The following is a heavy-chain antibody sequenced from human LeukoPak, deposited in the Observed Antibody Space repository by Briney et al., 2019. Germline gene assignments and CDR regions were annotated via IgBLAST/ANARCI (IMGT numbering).Heavy chain of an antibody. D-gene: IGHD6-13*01. J-gene: IGHJ4*02. V-gene: IGHV3-48*01. CDR2: ISSSSSTI. Sequence: GGSLRLSCAASGFTFSSYSMNWVRQAPGKGLEWVSYISSSSSTIYYADSVKGRFTISRDNAKNSLYLQMNSLRAEDTALYYCAKDIGSVAAAGKDYWGQGTLVTVSS. CDR1: GFTFSSYS. CDR3: AKDIGSVAAAGKDY.